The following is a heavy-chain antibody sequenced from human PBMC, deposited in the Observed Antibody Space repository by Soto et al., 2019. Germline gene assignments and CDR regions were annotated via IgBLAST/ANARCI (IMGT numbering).Heavy chain of an antibody. CDR2: IYYSGST. CDR1: GGSISSYY. Sequence: SETLSLTCTVSGGSISSYYWSWIRQPPGKGLEWIGYIYYSGSTNYNPSLKSRVTISVDTSKNQFSLKLSSVTAADTAVYYCARQSSSWPEDAFDIWGQGTMVTVSS. CDR3: ARQSSSWPEDAFDI. J-gene: IGHJ3*02. D-gene: IGHD6-13*01. V-gene: IGHV4-59*08.